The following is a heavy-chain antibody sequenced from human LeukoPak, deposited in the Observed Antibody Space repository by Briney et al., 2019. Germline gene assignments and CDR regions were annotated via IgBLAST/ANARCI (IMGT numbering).Heavy chain of an antibody. D-gene: IGHD4-23*01. V-gene: IGHV1-18*01. Sequence: ASVKVSCKASGYTFTSYGISWVRQAPGQGLEWMGWISAYNGNTNYAQKLQGRVTMTTDTSTSTAYMELSSLGSEDTAVYYCARDNSVEDTAWWFDPWGQGTLVTVSS. CDR3: ARDNSVEDTAWWFDP. CDR1: GYTFTSYG. J-gene: IGHJ5*02. CDR2: ISAYNGNT.